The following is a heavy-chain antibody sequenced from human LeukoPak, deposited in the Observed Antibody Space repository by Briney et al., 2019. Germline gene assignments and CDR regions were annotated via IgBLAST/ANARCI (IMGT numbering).Heavy chain of an antibody. Sequence: SETLSLTCTVSGDFISAYYWIWMRQPPGKGLVGISYVYYCETTEYHPSLSRRITISLEIFKHHFSLVLTPLAAADTAVDSCASNSGTVFDDWGQGGLVS. D-gene: IGHD1-26*01. J-gene: IGHJ4*02. CDR1: GDFISAYY. CDR2: VYYCETT. V-gene: IGHV4-59*08. CDR3: ASNSGTVFDD.